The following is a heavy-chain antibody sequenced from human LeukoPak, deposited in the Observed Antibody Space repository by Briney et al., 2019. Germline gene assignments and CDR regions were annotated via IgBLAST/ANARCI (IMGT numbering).Heavy chain of an antibody. D-gene: IGHD6-19*01. CDR3: AKGIAVAGPLDY. J-gene: IGHJ4*02. CDR1: GFIFSSYA. Sequence: GGSLRLSCAASGFIFSSYAMHWVRQAPGKGLEYVSAISSNGGSTYYANSVKGRFTISRDNSKNTLYLQMGSLRAEDMAVYYCAKGIAVAGPLDYWGQGTLVTVSS. CDR2: ISSNGGST. V-gene: IGHV3-64*01.